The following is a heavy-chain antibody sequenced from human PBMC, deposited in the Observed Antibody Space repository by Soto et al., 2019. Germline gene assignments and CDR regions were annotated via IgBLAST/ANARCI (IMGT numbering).Heavy chain of an antibody. CDR1: GYTFTSYG. Sequence: ASVKVSCKASGYTFTSYGISWVRQVPGQGLEWMGWISAYNGNTNYAQKLQGRVTMTTDTSTSTAYMELRSLRSDDTAVFYCARDARGYSGYGDAFDIWGQGTMVTVSS. D-gene: IGHD5-12*01. V-gene: IGHV1-18*01. J-gene: IGHJ3*02. CDR3: ARDARGYSGYGDAFDI. CDR2: ISAYNGNT.